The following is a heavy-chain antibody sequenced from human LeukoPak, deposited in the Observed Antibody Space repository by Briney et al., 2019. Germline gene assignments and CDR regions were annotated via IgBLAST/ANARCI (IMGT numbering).Heavy chain of an antibody. J-gene: IGHJ2*01. CDR2: IYYSGST. V-gene: IGHV4-59*08. Sequence: KPSETLSLTCTVSGGSISSYYWSWIRQPPGKGLEWIGYIYYSGSTNYNPSLKSRVTISVDTSKNQFSLKLSSVTAADTVVYYCARQGGGFWYFDLWGRGTLVTVSS. D-gene: IGHD6-25*01. CDR3: ARQGGGFWYFDL. CDR1: GGSISSYY.